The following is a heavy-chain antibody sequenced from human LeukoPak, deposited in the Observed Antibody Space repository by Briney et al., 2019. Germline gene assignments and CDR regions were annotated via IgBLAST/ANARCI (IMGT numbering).Heavy chain of an antibody. J-gene: IGHJ4*02. CDR2: IRYDGSNK. CDR3: AKRRGSSSWYLDY. D-gene: IGHD6-13*01. V-gene: IGHV3-30*02. CDR1: GFTFSDYY. Sequence: GGSLRLSCAASGFTFSDYYMYWIRQAPGKGLEWVAFIRYDGSNKYYADSVKGRFTISRDNSKNTLYLQMNSLRAEDTAVYYCAKRRGSSSWYLDYWGQGTLVTVSS.